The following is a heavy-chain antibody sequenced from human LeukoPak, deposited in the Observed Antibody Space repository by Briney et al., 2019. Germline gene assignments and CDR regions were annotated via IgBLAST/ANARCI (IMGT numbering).Heavy chain of an antibody. V-gene: IGHV3-23*01. J-gene: IGHJ4*02. CDR2: ISGSGGST. CDR3: AKIRQKAIAAAGCDY. Sequence: GGSLRLSRAASGFTFSSYAMSWVRQAPGKGLEWVSGISGSGGSTYYADSVKGRFTISRDNSKNTLYLQMNSLRAEDTAVYYCAKIRQKAIAAAGCDYWGQGTLVTVSS. D-gene: IGHD6-13*01. CDR1: GFTFSSYA.